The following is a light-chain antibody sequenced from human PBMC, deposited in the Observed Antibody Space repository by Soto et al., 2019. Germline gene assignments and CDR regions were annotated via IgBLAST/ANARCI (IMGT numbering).Light chain of an antibody. CDR2: SAS. Sequence: DIKMTQSPSSLSASVGDRVTITCRASQTISGILHWYQQKPGRAPKLLIYSASNLQSGVPSRFSGSGSGTDFTLTISSLQPEDFATYYCQHYNSYSEAFGQGTKVDIK. V-gene: IGKV1-39*01. J-gene: IGKJ1*01. CDR3: QHYNSYSEA. CDR1: QTISGI.